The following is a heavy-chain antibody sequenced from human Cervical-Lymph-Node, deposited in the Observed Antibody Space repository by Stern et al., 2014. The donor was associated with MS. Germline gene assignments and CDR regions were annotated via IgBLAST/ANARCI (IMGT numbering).Heavy chain of an antibody. CDR1: RGSISSSSYC. CDR2: IYESGTT. CDR3: ATPGDYGILTGFRD. V-gene: IGHV4-39*01. J-gene: IGHJ4*02. D-gene: IGHD3-9*01. Sequence: QLQLQESGPGLVKPSETLSLTCTVSRGSISSSSYCWGWIRQPPGKGLEWIGIIYESGTTYYNPSLKSRVTISVETSKNQFSLKLTFVTAADTAMYYCATPGDYGILTGFRDWGQGTLVTVSS.